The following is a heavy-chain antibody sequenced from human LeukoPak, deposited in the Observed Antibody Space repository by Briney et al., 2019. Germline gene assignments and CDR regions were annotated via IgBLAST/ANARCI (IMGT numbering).Heavy chain of an antibody. V-gene: IGHV4-59*12. CDR2: IHYTGNT. J-gene: IGHJ4*02. Sequence: TSETLSLTCTVSGDSISSYYWSWIRQPPGKGLEWIAFIHYTGNTNCNPSLKSRVSISMDTSKNQFSLNLSSVTAADTAVYYCARDIGDHNFDYWGQGTLVTVSS. CDR3: ARDIGDHNFDY. D-gene: IGHD3-16*02. CDR1: GDSISSYY.